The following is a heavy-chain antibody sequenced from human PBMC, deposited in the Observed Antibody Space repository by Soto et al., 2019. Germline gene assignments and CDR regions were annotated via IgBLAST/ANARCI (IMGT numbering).Heavy chain of an antibody. D-gene: IGHD6-13*01. J-gene: IGHJ5*02. CDR1: GGSFSGYY. CDR3: ARARTAAVRFGWFDP. CDR2: INHSGST. Sequence: ETLSLTCAVYGGSFSGYYWSWIRQPPGKGLEWIGEINHSGSTNYNPSLKSRVTISVDTSKNQFSLKLSSVTAADTAVYYCARARTAAVRFGWFDPWGQGTLVTVSS. V-gene: IGHV4-34*01.